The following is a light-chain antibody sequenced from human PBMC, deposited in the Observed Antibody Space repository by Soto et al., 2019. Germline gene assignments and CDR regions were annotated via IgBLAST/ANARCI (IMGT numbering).Light chain of an antibody. CDR3: QKFKPAPLT. V-gene: IGKV1-27*01. J-gene: IGKJ5*01. Sequence: DIQMTQSPSSLSASVGDRVTITCRASQDISVYLAWYQQKPGKVPKLLIYSASTLQSGVPSRFSGSGSGTDFTLTISSLPPEGVATYYLQKFKPAPLTFGQGTRLEIK. CDR1: QDISVY. CDR2: SAS.